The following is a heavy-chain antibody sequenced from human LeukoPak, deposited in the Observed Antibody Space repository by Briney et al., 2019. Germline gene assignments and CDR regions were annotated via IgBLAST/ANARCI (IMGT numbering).Heavy chain of an antibody. CDR2: INPSSGGT. CDR3: ARELGYCSSTSCYFDP. CDR1: GYTFTGYY. V-gene: IGHV1-2*02. Sequence: GASVKVSCKASGYTFTGYYMHWVRQAPGQGLEWMGWINPSSGGTNYAQKFQGRVTMTRDTSISTAYMELSRLRSDDTAVYYCARELGYCSSTSCYFDPWGQGTLVTVSS. D-gene: IGHD2-2*01. J-gene: IGHJ5*02.